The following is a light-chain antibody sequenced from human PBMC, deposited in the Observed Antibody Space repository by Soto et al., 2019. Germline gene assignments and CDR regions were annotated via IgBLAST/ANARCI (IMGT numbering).Light chain of an antibody. CDR2: GAF. J-gene: IGKJ5*01. CDR3: QQYGNSPIT. Sequence: ENVLTQSPATLSLSPGQRATLSCRASQNVGSDYLAWYQQTPDQAPRLLISGAFSRATGIPDRFRGRGSGTGFTLNVSRLEPEDFALYFCQQYGNSPITFGQGTRLAIK. V-gene: IGKV3-20*01. CDR1: QNVGSDY.